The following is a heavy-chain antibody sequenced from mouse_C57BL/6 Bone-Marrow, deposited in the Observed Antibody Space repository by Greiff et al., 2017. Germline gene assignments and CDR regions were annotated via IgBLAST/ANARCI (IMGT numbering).Heavy chain of an antibody. Sequence: EVQLQQSGPELVKPGASVKISCKASGYSFSGYYMNWVKQSPEKSLEWIGEINPSTGGTTYNQKFKAKATLTVDKSSSTAYMQLKSLTSKDSAVYYCARDWDDYFDYWGQGTTLTVSS. V-gene: IGHV1-42*01. CDR1: GYSFSGYY. J-gene: IGHJ2*01. CDR3: ARDWDDYFDY. D-gene: IGHD4-1*01. CDR2: INPSTGGT.